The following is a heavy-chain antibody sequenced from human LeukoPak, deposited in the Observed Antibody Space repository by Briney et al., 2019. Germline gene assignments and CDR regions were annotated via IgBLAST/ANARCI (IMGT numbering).Heavy chain of an antibody. CDR1: GFTFSSYS. V-gene: IGHV3-48*04. CDR2: ISSSSSTI. D-gene: IGHD6-13*01. CDR3: ARVLSSSWYGGGKFDY. J-gene: IGHJ4*02. Sequence: GGSLRLSCAASGFTFSSYSMNWVRQAPGKGLEWVSYISSSSSTIYYADPVKGRFTISRDNAKNSLYLQMNSLRAEDTAVYYCARVLSSSWYGGGKFDYWGQGTLVTVSS.